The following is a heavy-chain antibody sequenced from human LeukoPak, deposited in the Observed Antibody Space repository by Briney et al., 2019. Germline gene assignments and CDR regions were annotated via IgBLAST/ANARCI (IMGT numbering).Heavy chain of an antibody. CDR1: GFTFSNYA. CDR2: ISGSGDTS. Sequence: GGSLRLSCAASGFTFSNYAMSWVRQAPGKGPEWVSGISGSGDTSYFADSVQGRFTISRDNSKNTLYLQMNSLRAEDTAVYYCAKEGQWLVLSWFDPWGQGTLVTVSS. D-gene: IGHD6-19*01. V-gene: IGHV3-23*01. J-gene: IGHJ5*02. CDR3: AKEGQWLVLSWFDP.